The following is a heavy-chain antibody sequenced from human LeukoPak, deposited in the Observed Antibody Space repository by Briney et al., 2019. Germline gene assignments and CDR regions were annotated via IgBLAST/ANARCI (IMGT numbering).Heavy chain of an antibody. CDR1: GGTFSSYA. CDR2: INPNSGGT. D-gene: IGHD3-10*01. CDR3: ARGEAVWFGESHVDY. Sequence: GASVKVSCKASGGTFSSYAISWVRQAPGQGLEWMGWINPNSGGTNYAQKFQGRVTMTRDTSISTAYMELSRLRSDDTAVYYCARGEAVWFGESHVDYWGQGTLVTVSS. V-gene: IGHV1-2*02. J-gene: IGHJ4*02.